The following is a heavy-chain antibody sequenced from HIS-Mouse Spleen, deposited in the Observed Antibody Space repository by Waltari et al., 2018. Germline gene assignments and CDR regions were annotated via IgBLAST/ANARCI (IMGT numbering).Heavy chain of an antibody. Sequence: QLQLQESGPGLVKPSATLSPTCTVSGGSISSSGYIWGWIRQPPGTGLEGIGSIYYSGSTYYNPSLKSRVTISVDTSKNQFSLKLSSVTAADTAVYYCAREIPYSSSWYDWYFDLWGRGTLVTVSS. V-gene: IGHV4-39*07. CDR1: GGSISSSGYI. J-gene: IGHJ2*01. CDR3: AREIPYSSSWYDWYFDL. CDR2: IYYSGST. D-gene: IGHD6-13*01.